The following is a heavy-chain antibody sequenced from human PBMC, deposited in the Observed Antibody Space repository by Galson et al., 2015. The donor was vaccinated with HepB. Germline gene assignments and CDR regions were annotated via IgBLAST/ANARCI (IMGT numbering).Heavy chain of an antibody. D-gene: IGHD3-3*01. Sequence: SLRLSCAASGFTFSSYSLNWVRQAPGKGLEWVAVISYDGSNKYYADSVKGRFTISRDNSKNTLYLQMNSLRAEDTAVYYCARDTYDFWSGYYTRGGWASDAFDIWGQGTMVTVSS. CDR2: ISYDGSNK. V-gene: IGHV3-30*03. CDR1: GFTFSSYS. J-gene: IGHJ3*02. CDR3: ARDTYDFWSGYYTRGGWASDAFDI.